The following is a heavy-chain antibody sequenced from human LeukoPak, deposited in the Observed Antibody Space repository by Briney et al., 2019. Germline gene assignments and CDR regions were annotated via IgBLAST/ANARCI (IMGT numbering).Heavy chain of an antibody. Sequence: GASVKVSCKASGGTFSSYAISWVRQAPGQGLEWMGRIIPILGIANYAQKFQGRVTITADKSTSTAYMELSSLKASDTAMYYCARQFRGYYYMDVWGKGTTVTVSS. J-gene: IGHJ6*03. V-gene: IGHV1-69*04. CDR3: ARQFRGYYYMDV. D-gene: IGHD1-1*01. CDR1: GGTFSSYA. CDR2: IIPILGIA.